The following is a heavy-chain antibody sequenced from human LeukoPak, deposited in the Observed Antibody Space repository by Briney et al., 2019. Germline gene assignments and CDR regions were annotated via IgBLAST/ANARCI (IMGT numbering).Heavy chain of an antibody. CDR2: INPSGGST. V-gene: IGHV1-46*01. J-gene: IGHJ4*02. CDR3: ARVHYYGSGSYYIGLLSNYYFDY. CDR1: GYTFTSYY. Sequence: ASVKVSCKASGYTFTSYYMHWVRQAPGQGLEWMGIINPSGGSTSYAQKFQGRVTMTRDMSTSTVYMELSSLRSEDTAVYYCARVHYYGSGSYYIGLLSNYYFDYWGQGTLVTVSS. D-gene: IGHD3-10*01.